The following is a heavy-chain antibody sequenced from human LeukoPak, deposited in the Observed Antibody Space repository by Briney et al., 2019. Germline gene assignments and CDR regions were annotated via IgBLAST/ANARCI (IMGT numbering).Heavy chain of an antibody. J-gene: IGHJ4*02. CDR1: GVSISIYY. D-gene: IGHD3-10*01. CDR3: ARGDVLLWFGEPITTYFDY. Sequence: SETLSLTCTVSGVSISIYYWSWIRQPPGKGLEWIWYIYYSGSTNHNPSLKSRVTISVDTSKNQFSLKLSSVTAADTAVYYCARGDVLLWFGEPITTYFDYWGQGTLVTVSS. V-gene: IGHV4-59*01. CDR2: IYYSGST.